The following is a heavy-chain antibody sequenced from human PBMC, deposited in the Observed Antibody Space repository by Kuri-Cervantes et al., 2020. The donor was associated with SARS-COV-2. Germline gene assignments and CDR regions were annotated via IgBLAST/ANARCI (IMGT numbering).Heavy chain of an antibody. CDR2: IKQDGSEK. J-gene: IGHJ3*02. Sequence: GGSLRLSCAASGFTFSSYWMSWVRQAPGKGLEWVANIKQDGSEKYYVDSVKGRFTISRDNAKNSLYLQMNSLRAEDTAVYYCAREARRARNYWSDAFDIWGQGTMVTVSS. CDR3: AREARRARNYWSDAFDI. CDR1: GFTFSSYW. D-gene: IGHD1-7*01. V-gene: IGHV3-7*03.